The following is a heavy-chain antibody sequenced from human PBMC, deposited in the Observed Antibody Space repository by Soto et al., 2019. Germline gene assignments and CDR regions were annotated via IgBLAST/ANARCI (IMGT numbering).Heavy chain of an antibody. J-gene: IGHJ4*02. Sequence: SETLSLTCAFYCGSFSGYYWSWIRQPPGKGLEWIGEINHSGSTNYNPSLKSRVTISVDTSKNQFSLKPSSVTAADTAVYYCAREGEMATIWGQGTLVTVSS. V-gene: IGHV4-34*01. D-gene: IGHD5-12*01. CDR1: CGSFSGYY. CDR3: AREGEMATI. CDR2: INHSGST.